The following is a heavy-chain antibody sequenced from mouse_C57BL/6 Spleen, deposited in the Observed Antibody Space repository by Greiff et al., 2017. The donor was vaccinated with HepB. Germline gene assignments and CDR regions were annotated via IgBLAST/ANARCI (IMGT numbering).Heavy chain of an antibody. V-gene: IGHV1-64*01. CDR2: IHPNSGST. J-gene: IGHJ4*01. Sequence: VQLQQPGAELVKPGASVKLSCKASGYTFTSYWMHWVKQRPGQGLEWIGMIHPNSGSTNYNEKFKSKATLTVDKSSSTAYMQLSSLTSEDSAVYYCARRSNYVGDYAMDYWGQGTSVTVSS. CDR1: GYTFTSYW. D-gene: IGHD2-5*01. CDR3: ARRSNYVGDYAMDY.